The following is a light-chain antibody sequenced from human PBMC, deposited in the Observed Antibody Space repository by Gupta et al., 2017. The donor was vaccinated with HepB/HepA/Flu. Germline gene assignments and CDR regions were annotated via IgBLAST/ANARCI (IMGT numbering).Light chain of an antibody. J-gene: IGKJ1*01. V-gene: IGKV4-1*01. CDR2: WAS. Sequence: DIVMTQSPDSVAVSLGERATINCKSSQSVLYSSNNKNYLAWYQQKPGQPPKLLIYWASTRESGVPDRFSGSGSGTDFTLTISSLQSEDVAVYYCQQYYTTPRALGQGTKVEIK. CDR1: QSVLYSSNNKNY. CDR3: QQYYTTPRA.